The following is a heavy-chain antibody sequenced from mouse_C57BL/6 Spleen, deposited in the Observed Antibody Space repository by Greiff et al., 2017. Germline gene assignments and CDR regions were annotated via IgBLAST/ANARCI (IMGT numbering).Heavy chain of an antibody. V-gene: IGHV5-17*01. J-gene: IGHJ3*01. Sequence: EVNVVESGGGLVKPGGSLKLSCAASGFTFSDYGMHWVRQAPEKGLEWVAYISSGSSTIYYADTVKGRFTISRDNAKNTLFLQMTSLRSEDTAMYYCARPHYYGSPWFAYWGQGTLVTVSA. D-gene: IGHD1-1*01. CDR3: ARPHYYGSPWFAY. CDR2: ISSGSSTI. CDR1: GFTFSDYG.